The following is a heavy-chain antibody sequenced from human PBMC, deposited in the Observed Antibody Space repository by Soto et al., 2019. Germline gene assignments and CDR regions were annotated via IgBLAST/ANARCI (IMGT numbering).Heavy chain of an antibody. CDR1: GYTFTSYG. D-gene: IGHD3-10*01. Sequence: ASVKVSCKASGYTFTSYGISWVRQAPGQGLEWMGWISAYNGNTNYAQKLQGRVTMTTDTSTSTAYMELRSLRSDDTAVYYCARDPQDYYGSGRSYNWFDSWGQGTLVTVSS. V-gene: IGHV1-18*01. J-gene: IGHJ5*01. CDR3: ARDPQDYYGSGRSYNWFDS. CDR2: ISAYNGNT.